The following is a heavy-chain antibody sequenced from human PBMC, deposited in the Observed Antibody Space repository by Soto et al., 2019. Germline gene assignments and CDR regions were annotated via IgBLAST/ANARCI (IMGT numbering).Heavy chain of an antibody. V-gene: IGHV3-23*01. CDR1: VFTFTRYA. CDR3: AKVNTIFGVDTFSSSSYYGMDV. D-gene: IGHD3-3*01. CDR2: IDGPGGST. Sequence: RWSLRLSCSASVFTFTRYAMTWVRQAPGKGLEWVSGIDGPGGSTFYAGSVRGRFSISRDNSQNTLYLQMTTLRADDTAVYYCAKVNTIFGVDTFSSSSYYGMDVWGLGTTVTVSS. J-gene: IGHJ6*02.